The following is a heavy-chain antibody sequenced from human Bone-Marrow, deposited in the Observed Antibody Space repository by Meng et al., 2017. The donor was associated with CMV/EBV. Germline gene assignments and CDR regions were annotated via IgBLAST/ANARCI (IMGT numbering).Heavy chain of an antibody. Sequence: GESLKISCAASGYTFSRYWMSWVRQAPGKGLEWVANIKEDGSEKHYVDSVKGRFTISRDNSKNTLYLQMNSLRAEDTAVYYCAKEAACSGGSCYTAYFDYWGQGTRVTVYS. CDR2: IKEDGSEK. D-gene: IGHD2-15*01. CDR3: AKEAACSGGSCYTAYFDY. CDR1: GYTFSRYW. J-gene: IGHJ4*02. V-gene: IGHV3-7*01.